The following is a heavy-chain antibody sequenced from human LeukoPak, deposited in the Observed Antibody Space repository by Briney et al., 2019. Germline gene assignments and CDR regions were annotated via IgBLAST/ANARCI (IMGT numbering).Heavy chain of an antibody. D-gene: IGHD3-22*01. J-gene: IGHJ4*02. CDR1: GYSFTTYW. Sequence: GESLKISCRGSGYSFTTYWIAWVRQMPGKGLEWMGIIYLGDSDTRHSPSFQGQVTISVAKSISTVYLQWSSLRAEDTAVYYCARELPPVVNFYFDSWGQGTLVTVSS. V-gene: IGHV5-51*01. CDR3: ARELPPVVNFYFDS. CDR2: IYLGDSDT.